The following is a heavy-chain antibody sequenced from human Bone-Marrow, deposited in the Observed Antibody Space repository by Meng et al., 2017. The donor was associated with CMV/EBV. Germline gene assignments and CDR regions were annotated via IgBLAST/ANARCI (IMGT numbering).Heavy chain of an antibody. V-gene: IGHV1-46*01. Sequence: ASVKVSCKASGYTFTSYYMHWVRQAPGQGLEWMGIINPSGGSTSYAQKFQGRVTMTRDTSISTAYMELSRLRSDDTAVYYCARETSSGYTNWFDPWGQGTLVTVSS. J-gene: IGHJ5*02. CDR3: ARETSSGYTNWFDP. CDR2: INPSGGST. CDR1: GYTFTSYY. D-gene: IGHD3-22*01.